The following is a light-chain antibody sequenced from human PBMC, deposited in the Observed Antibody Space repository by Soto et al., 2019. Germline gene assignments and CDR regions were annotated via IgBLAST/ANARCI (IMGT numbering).Light chain of an antibody. Sequence: EMVLTQSPGTLYLSPGERATLSCRASQSVRSNYLAWYQQKPGQAPRLLIYGASSRATGIPDRFSGSRSGTEFTLTISRLEREDFAVYYCQQYGSSAYSFGQGTTLEIK. CDR1: QSVRSNY. V-gene: IGKV3-20*01. CDR2: GAS. CDR3: QQYGSSAYS. J-gene: IGKJ2*03.